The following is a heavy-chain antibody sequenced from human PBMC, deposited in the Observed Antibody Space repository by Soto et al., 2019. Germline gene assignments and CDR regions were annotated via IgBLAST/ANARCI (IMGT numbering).Heavy chain of an antibody. CDR1: GFTFSSYA. J-gene: IGHJ4*02. CDR2: IRGSGGGT. V-gene: IGHV3-23*01. CDR3: AKDPGDTNYGDTFDY. D-gene: IGHD4-17*01. Sequence: EVQLLESGGGLAQPGGSLRLSCAASGFTFSSYAMSWVRQGPGKGLEWVSVIRGSGGGTYYADSVKGRFTISRDNSKNTLYLQMNSLTAENTALYFCAKDPGDTNYGDTFDYWGQGTLVTVSS.